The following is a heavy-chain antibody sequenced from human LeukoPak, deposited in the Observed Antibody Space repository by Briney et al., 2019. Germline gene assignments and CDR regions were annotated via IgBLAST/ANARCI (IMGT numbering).Heavy chain of an antibody. CDR2: IYYSGST. J-gene: IGHJ4*02. D-gene: IGHD2-21*01. CDR1: GGSISSYY. V-gene: IGHV4-59*01. CDR3: AREGIPGFDY. Sequence: TSETLSLTCTVSGGSISSYYWSWIRQPPGKGLEWIGYIYYSGSTNYNPSLKSRVTISVDTSKNQFSLKLSPVTAADTAVYYCAREGIPGFDYWGQGTLVTVSS.